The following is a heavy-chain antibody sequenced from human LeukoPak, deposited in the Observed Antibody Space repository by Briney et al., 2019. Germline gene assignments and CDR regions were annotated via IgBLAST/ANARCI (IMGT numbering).Heavy chain of an antibody. Sequence: EASVKVSCKASGYTFTSYGISWVRQAPGQGLEWMGWIIAYNGNTNYAQKLQGRVTMTTDTSTSTAYMELRSLRSDDTAVYYCARGLEWLTRRHTWFDPWGQGTLVTVSS. D-gene: IGHD3-3*01. CDR3: ARGLEWLTRRHTWFDP. CDR1: GYTFTSYG. V-gene: IGHV1-18*01. J-gene: IGHJ5*02. CDR2: IIAYNGNT.